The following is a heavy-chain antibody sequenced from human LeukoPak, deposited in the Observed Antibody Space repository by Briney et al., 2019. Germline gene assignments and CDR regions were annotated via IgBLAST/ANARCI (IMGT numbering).Heavy chain of an antibody. CDR2: INWNGGSR. V-gene: IGHV3-20*04. D-gene: IGHD1-1*01. J-gene: IGHJ4*02. Sequence: GGSLRLSCAASGFNFDDYVMTWVRQAPGKGLEWVSGINWNGGSRGYADSVKGRFTISRDNAKNSLYLQMNSLRAEDTAVYYCAKTGNPATGDYWGQGTLVTVSS. CDR3: AKTGNPATGDY. CDR1: GFNFDDYV.